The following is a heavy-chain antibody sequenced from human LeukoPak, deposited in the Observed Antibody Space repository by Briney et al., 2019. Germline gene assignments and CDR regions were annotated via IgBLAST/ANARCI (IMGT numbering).Heavy chain of an antibody. J-gene: IGHJ4*02. D-gene: IGHD3-22*01. V-gene: IGHV4-4*07. CDR2: IYTSGNS. CDR1: GGSLSGYY. CDR3: ARSNLGSYDQSGYYQY. Sequence: KPSETLSLTCTVSGGSLSGYYWNWIRQPAGKGLEWIGRIYTSGNSWYKPSLQSRATMSVDTSKNQFSLRMSSLTAADTAVYYCARSNLGSYDQSGYYQYWGQGTRVTISS.